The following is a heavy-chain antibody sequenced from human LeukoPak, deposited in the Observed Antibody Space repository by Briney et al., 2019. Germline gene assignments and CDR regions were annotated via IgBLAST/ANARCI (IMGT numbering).Heavy chain of an antibody. CDR3: ARVRVGATGGFDY. V-gene: IGHV1-2*02. D-gene: IGHD1-26*01. CDR2: INPNSGGT. Sequence: WASVKVSCKASGYTFTGYYMHWVRQAPGQGLEWMGWINPNSGGTNYAQKFQGRVTMTRDTSISTAYMELSRLRSDDTAVYYCARVRVGATGGFDYWGQGTLVTVSS. J-gene: IGHJ4*02. CDR1: GYTFTGYY.